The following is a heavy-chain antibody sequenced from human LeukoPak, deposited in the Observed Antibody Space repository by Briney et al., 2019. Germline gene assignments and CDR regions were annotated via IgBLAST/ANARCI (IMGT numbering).Heavy chain of an antibody. Sequence: PSETLSLTCAVYGGSFSGYYWSWIRQPPGKGLEWIGEINHSGSTNYNPSLKSRVTISVDTSKNQFSLKLSSVTAADTAVYYCARDYILTGYYTRYFDYWGQGTLVTVSS. CDR1: GGSFSGYY. V-gene: IGHV4-34*01. CDR3: ARDYILTGYYTRYFDY. D-gene: IGHD3-9*01. CDR2: INHSGST. J-gene: IGHJ4*02.